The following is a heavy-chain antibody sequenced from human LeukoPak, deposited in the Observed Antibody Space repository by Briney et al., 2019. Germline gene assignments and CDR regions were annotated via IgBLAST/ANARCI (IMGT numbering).Heavy chain of an antibody. V-gene: IGHV4-34*01. Sequence: SETLSLTCAVYGGSFSGYYWSWIRQPPGKGLEWIGEINHSGSTNYNPSLKSRVTISVDTSKNQFSLKLSSVTAADTAVYYCASRGIVATDVRYWGQGTLVTVS. CDR2: INHSGST. CDR1: GGSFSGYY. D-gene: IGHD5-12*01. CDR3: ASRGIVATDVRY. J-gene: IGHJ4*02.